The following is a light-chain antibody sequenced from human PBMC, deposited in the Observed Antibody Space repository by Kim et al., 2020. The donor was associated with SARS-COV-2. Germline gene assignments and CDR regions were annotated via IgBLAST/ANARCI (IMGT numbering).Light chain of an antibody. V-gene: IGLV3-1*01. CDR3: QAWDSSTKEV. J-gene: IGLJ7*01. Sequence: SYELTQPPSVSVSPGQTASITCSGDKLGDKYVCWYQQKPGQSPVLVIYQDTKRPSGIPERFSGSNSGKTATLTISGTQAMDEADYYCQAWDSSTKEVFGGGTQLTVL. CDR1: KLGDKY. CDR2: QDT.